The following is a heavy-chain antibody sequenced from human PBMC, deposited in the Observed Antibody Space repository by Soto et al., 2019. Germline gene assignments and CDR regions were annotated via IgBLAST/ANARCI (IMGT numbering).Heavy chain of an antibody. D-gene: IGHD3-22*01. V-gene: IGHV3-23*01. Sequence: EVQLLESGGGLVQPGGSLRLSCAASGFTFSSYAMSWVRQAPGKGLEWVSAISGSGGSTYYADSVKGRFTISRDNSKNTLYLQINSLRDEDTAVYYCAKDKSMIVLFPGVYWGQGTLVTV. CDR2: ISGSGGST. CDR3: AKDKSMIVLFPGVY. J-gene: IGHJ4*02. CDR1: GFTFSSYA.